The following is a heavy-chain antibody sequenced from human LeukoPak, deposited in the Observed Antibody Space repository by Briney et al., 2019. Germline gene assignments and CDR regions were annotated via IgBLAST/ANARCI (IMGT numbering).Heavy chain of an antibody. CDR1: GGSIGSGGYY. CDR2: IDYGGST. V-gene: IGHV4-39*01. D-gene: IGHD5-18*01. Sequence: PSETLSLTCTVSGGSIGSGGYYWGWTRQPPGKGREGFGSIDYGGSTYYNPSLKSRCTVSVDTSKNKFCWKLSSVPAANTAVYYCANHYPIGYGYLYNYYMDVWGKGTTVTVSS. CDR3: ANHYPIGYGYLYNYYMDV. J-gene: IGHJ6*03.